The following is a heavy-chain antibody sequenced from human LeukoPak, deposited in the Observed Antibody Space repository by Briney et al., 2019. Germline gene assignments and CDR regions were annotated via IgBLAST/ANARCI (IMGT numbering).Heavy chain of an antibody. CDR3: ARQGRRMGYDCWSGYRHFDY. J-gene: IGHJ4*02. CDR2: IYYTGST. CDR1: GGSISSSSYY. Sequence: PSETLSLTCTVSGGSISSSSYYSGWVRQPPGKGLEWIGRIYYTGSTYYKPSLKSRVTISVDTSKTQFSLTVSSVTAADTAVYYCARQGRRMGYDCWSGYRHFDYWGQGTLVTVSS. D-gene: IGHD3-3*01. V-gene: IGHV4-39*01.